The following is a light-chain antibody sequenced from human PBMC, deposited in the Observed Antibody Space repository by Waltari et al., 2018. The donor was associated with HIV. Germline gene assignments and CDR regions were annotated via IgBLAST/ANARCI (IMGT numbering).Light chain of an antibody. CDR2: EVS. CDR1: SSDVGPYDY. Sequence: QSALTQPPSASGSPGQSVTISCTGTSSDVGPYDYVYWYQQHPGKAPKLLIYEVSKRPSGDPERFSGSKSANTASRTVSGLQEDDEADYYCSSYAGSNNLVFGGGTKLTVL. V-gene: IGLV2-8*01. CDR3: SSYAGSNNLV. J-gene: IGLJ3*02.